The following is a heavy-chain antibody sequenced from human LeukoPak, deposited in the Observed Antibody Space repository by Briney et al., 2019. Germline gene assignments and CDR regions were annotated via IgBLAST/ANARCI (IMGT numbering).Heavy chain of an antibody. Sequence: GGSLRLSCAASGFTFSSYAMSWVRQAPGKGLEWVSAISGSGGSTYYADSVKGRFTISRDNAKNTLYLQMNSLRAEDTAVYYCARGNYYGMDVWGQGTTVTVSS. CDR3: ARGNYYGMDV. J-gene: IGHJ6*02. V-gene: IGHV3-23*01. CDR2: ISGSGGST. CDR1: GFTFSSYA.